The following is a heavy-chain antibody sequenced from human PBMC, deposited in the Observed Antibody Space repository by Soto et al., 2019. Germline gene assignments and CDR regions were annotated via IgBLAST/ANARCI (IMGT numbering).Heavy chain of an antibody. D-gene: IGHD3-22*01. V-gene: IGHV3-11*06. Sequence: PGGSLRLSCAASGFTFSDYYMSWIRQAPGKGLEWVSYISSSSSYTNYADSVKGRFTISRANAKNSLYLQMNSLRAEDTAVYYCARDASTYYYDSSGSRFDPWGKGT. CDR2: ISSSSSYT. CDR3: ARDASTYYYDSSGSRFDP. J-gene: IGHJ5*02. CDR1: GFTFSDYY.